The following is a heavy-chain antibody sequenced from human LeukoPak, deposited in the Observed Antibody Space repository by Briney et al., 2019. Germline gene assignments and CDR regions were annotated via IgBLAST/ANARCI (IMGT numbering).Heavy chain of an antibody. D-gene: IGHD6-19*01. CDR3: ARGGGAVAGNYMDV. J-gene: IGHJ6*03. V-gene: IGHV1-8*03. Sequence: GASVKVSCKASGYTFASYDISWVRQATGQGLEWMGWMNPNSGNTGYAQKFQGRVTITRNTSISTAYMELSSLRSEDTAVYYCARGGGAVAGNYMDVWGKGTTVTVSS. CDR2: MNPNSGNT. CDR1: GYTFASYD.